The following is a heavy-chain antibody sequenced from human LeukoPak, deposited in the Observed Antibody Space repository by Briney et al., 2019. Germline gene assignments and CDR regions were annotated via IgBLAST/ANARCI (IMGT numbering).Heavy chain of an antibody. V-gene: IGHV1-18*04. CDR2: ISAYNGNT. J-gene: IGHJ4*02. Sequence: ASVKVSCKASGYTFTNYYIHWVRQAPGQGLEWMGWISAYNGNTNYAQKLQGRVTMTTDTSTSTAYMELRSLRSDDTAVYYCARGRFYDSSGYYLFDYWGQGTLVTVSS. D-gene: IGHD3-22*01. CDR1: GYTFTNYY. CDR3: ARGRFYDSSGYYLFDY.